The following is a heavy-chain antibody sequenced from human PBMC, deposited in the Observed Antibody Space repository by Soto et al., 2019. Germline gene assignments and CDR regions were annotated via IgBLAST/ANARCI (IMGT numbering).Heavy chain of an antibody. CDR3: AKVRGITIFGVAIDY. J-gene: IGHJ4*02. D-gene: IGHD3-3*01. CDR2: ISGSGGST. Sequence: PGKGLEWVSAISGSGGSTYYADSVKGRFTISRDNSKNTLYLQMNSLRAEDTAVYYCAKVRGITIFGVAIDYWGQGTLVTVSS. V-gene: IGHV3-23*01.